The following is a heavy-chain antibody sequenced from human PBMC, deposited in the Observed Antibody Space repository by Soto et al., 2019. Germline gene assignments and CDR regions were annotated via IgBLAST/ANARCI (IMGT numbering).Heavy chain of an antibody. J-gene: IGHJ4*02. Sequence: LRLSCGASGFTLSTSSMNWVRQAPGKGLEWVSYISSSGATIYYADSVRGRFTISRDIAKNSLYLQMNSLRDEDTAVYFCARDLTDYAKYYFDYWGQGALVTVSS. CDR2: ISSSGATI. CDR1: GFTLSTSS. V-gene: IGHV3-48*02. CDR3: ARDLTDYAKYYFDY. D-gene: IGHD3-9*01.